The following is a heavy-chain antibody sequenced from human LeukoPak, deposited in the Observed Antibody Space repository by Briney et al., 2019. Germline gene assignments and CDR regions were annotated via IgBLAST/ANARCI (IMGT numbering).Heavy chain of an antibody. CDR1: GFTFSRFT. V-gene: IGHV3-23*01. J-gene: IGHJ4*02. D-gene: IGHD1-1*01. Sequence: GGSLRLSCAASGFTFSRFTMSWVRQAPGKRLEWVSVVSVGGGSTFYADSARGRFTISRDDSKNMLFLQMNSLRAEDTAIYYCVSHSRMQVRTDFEYWGQGTLVTVSS. CDR2: VSVGGGST. CDR3: VSHSRMQVRTDFEY.